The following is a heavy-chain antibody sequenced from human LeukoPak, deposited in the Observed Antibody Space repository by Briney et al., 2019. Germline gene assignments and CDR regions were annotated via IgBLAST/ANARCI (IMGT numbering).Heavy chain of an antibody. CDR1: GLTVSSNY. V-gene: IGHV3-53*01. Sequence: GGSLRLSCAASGLTVSSNYMSWVRQAPGKGLEWVSVIYRGGSTYYADSVEGRFTISRDNSKNTLYLQMNSLRAEDTAVYYCARDRRTGRLGELSLDPCFDYWGQGTLVTVSS. CDR2: IYRGGST. J-gene: IGHJ4*02. CDR3: ARDRRTGRLGELSLDPCFDY. D-gene: IGHD3-16*02.